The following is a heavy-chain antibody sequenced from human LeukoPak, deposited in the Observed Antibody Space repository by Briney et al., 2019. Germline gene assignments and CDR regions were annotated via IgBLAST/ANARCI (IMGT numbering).Heavy chain of an antibody. CDR3: ARASASPTNSNSYYFETTKKNAFDI. CDR2: ISAYNGDK. CDR1: GYTFNNYG. Sequence: ASVKVSCKASGYTFNNYGITWVRQAPGQGLEWMGWISAYNGDKNYAQNLQVRVTMTTDTSTRTAYMELRSLSSDDTAMYYCARASASPTNSNSYYFETTKKNAFDIWGHGTMVTVSS. D-gene: IGHD3-22*01. V-gene: IGHV1-18*01. J-gene: IGHJ3*02.